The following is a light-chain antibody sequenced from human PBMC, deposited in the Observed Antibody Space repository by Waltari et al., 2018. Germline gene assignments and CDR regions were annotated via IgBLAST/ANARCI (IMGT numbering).Light chain of an antibody. CDR3: ASYVNYTTFHVV. J-gene: IGLJ2*01. CDR2: EGV. Sequence: QSALTQPASVSGSPGQSITISCPGATRHLGLYTLFSSYQQHPGKVPKLIIFEGVKRPSGVSNRFAGSKSVTPASLTISGLQADDEADYFCASYVNYTTFHVVFGGGTKLTVL. CDR1: TRHLGLYTL. V-gene: IGLV2-23*03.